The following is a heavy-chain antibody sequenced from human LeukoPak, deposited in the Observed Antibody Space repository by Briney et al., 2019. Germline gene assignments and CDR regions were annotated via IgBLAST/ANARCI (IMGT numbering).Heavy chain of an antibody. CDR3: ARGKSYDILTGYYTNYYYGMDV. J-gene: IGHJ6*02. V-gene: IGHV1-69*04. Sequence: ASVKVSCKASGGTFSSYAISWVRQAPGQGLEWMGRIIPIFGIANYAQKFQGRVTITADKSTSTAYMELSSLRSEDTAVYYCARGKSYDILTGYYTNYYYGMDVWGQGTTVTVSS. D-gene: IGHD3-9*01. CDR1: GGTFSSYA. CDR2: IIPIFGIA.